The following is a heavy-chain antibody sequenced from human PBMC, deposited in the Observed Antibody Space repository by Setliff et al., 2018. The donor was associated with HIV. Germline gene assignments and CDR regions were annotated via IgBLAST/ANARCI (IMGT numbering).Heavy chain of an antibody. J-gene: IGHJ3*01. CDR1: GDSLNSDAFS. Sequence: SETLSLTCAMSGDSLNSDAFSWSWIRLPPGEGLEWIGYMKEGGRTYYNPSLRSRVTITSDKSKNQLSLTLNSVTDADTAVYYCARQRAGEIEELPGALPLRGVFDLWGQGTMVTVSS. V-gene: IGHV4-30-2*01. CDR3: ARQRAGEIEELPGALPLRGVFDL. D-gene: IGHD1-7*01. CDR2: MKEGGRT.